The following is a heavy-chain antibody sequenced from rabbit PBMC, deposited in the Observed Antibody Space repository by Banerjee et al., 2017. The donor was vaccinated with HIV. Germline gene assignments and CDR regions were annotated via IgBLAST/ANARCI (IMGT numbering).Heavy chain of an antibody. V-gene: IGHV1S36*01. D-gene: IGHD4-1*01. Sequence: QEPLKETGGDLVKPEGSLTLTCTASGFDFSSYGVSWVRQAPGKGLEWIGYITYGGSAYYASWVKGRFTISKTSSTTVTLQMTSLTAADTATYFCARDLAGVIGWNFNLWGPGTLVTVS. CDR2: ITYGGSA. CDR3: ARDLAGVIGWNFNL. CDR1: GFDFSSYG. J-gene: IGHJ4*01.